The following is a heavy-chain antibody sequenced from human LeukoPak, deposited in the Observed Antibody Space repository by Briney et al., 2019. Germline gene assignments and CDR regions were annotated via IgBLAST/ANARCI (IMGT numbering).Heavy chain of an antibody. Sequence: SETLSLTCDVYGESFSSYYWSWIRQPPGKGLEWIGYIYYSGSTNYNPSLKSRVTISVDTSKNQFSLKLSSVTAADTAVYYCARASYSYDINGWVPFDYWGQGTLVTVSS. D-gene: IGHD3-22*01. V-gene: IGHV4-59*01. CDR1: GESFSSYY. CDR3: ARASYSYDINGWVPFDY. J-gene: IGHJ4*02. CDR2: IYYSGST.